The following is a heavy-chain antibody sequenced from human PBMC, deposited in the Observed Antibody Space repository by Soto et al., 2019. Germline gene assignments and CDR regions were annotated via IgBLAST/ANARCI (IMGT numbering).Heavy chain of an antibody. Sequence: PSGTLALTCAVSSGSISSGTWWSGVRQPPGKGLEWIGQIDHSGGTYYNPSLRSRVSISVDKSKNQISLNLSSVTAADTAVYYCARHDGYFLGSWGQGTLDIVSS. CDR3: ARHDGYFLGS. CDR1: SGSISSGTW. V-gene: IGHV4-4*02. J-gene: IGHJ4*02. D-gene: IGHD5-12*01. CDR2: IDHSGGT.